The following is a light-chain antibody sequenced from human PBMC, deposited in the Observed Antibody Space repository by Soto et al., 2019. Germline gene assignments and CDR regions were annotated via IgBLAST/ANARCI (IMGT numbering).Light chain of an antibody. J-gene: IGKJ5*01. CDR1: QTISSW. CDR3: QQYYSYLPIT. Sequence: DIQMTQSPSTLSGSVGDRVTITFRASQTISSWLAWYQQKPGKAPKLLIYKASTLKSGVPSRFSGSGSGTDFTLTISCLQSEDFATYYCQQYYSYLPITFGQGTRLEIK. CDR2: KAS. V-gene: IGKV1-5*03.